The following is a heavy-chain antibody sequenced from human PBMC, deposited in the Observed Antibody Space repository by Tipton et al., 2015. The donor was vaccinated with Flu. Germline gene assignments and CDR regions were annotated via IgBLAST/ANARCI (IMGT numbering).Heavy chain of an antibody. Sequence: TLSLTCAVYGGSFSGYYWSWIRQPAGKGLEWIGRIYTSGSTNYNPSLKSRVTMSVDTSKNQFSLKLSSVTAADTAVYYCARVDRVGAFDIWGQGTMVTVSS. J-gene: IGHJ3*02. CDR1: GGSFSGYY. V-gene: IGHV4-59*10. CDR3: ARVDRVGAFDI. D-gene: IGHD1-14*01. CDR2: IYTSGST.